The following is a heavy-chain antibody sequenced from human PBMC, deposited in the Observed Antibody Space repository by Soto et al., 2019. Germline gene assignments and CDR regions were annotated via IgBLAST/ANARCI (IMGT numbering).Heavy chain of an antibody. Sequence: PGGSLRLSCAASGFTFSDYYMSWIRQAPGKGLEWVSYISSSGSTIYYADSAKGRFTISRDNAKNSLYLQMNSLRAEDTAVYYCARDLDDYIWGSYRLFDPWGQGTLVTVSS. D-gene: IGHD3-16*02. V-gene: IGHV3-11*01. J-gene: IGHJ5*02. CDR3: ARDLDDYIWGSYRLFDP. CDR2: ISSSGSTI. CDR1: GFTFSDYY.